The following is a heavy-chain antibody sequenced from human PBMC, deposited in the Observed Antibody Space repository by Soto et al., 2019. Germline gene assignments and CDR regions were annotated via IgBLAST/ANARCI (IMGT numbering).Heavy chain of an antibody. J-gene: IGHJ4*02. V-gene: IGHV4-39*01. CDR1: GGSIRGSYYY. D-gene: IGHD2-15*01. CDR2: VFYTGFT. Sequence: SETRSLTWAVCGGSIRGSYYYWGWLRQSPGKGPEWIGSVFYTGFTSYNPSLESRVSVSVDTSKNQFSLKVSGVSAADTAVYDRATSQPRYYRNYFDHWGQGALVTVSS. CDR3: ATSQPRYYRNYFDH.